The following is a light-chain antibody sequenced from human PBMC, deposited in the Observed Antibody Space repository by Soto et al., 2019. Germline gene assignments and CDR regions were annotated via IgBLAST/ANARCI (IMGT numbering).Light chain of an antibody. Sequence: APRMTQSPSSFSASTGDRVTITCRASQGISSYLAWYQQKPGKAPKLLIYAASTLQSGVPSRFSGSGSGTDFTLTISCLQSEDFATYYCQQYYSYPLTFGGGTKVEIK. V-gene: IGKV1-8*01. J-gene: IGKJ4*01. CDR2: AAS. CDR1: QGISSY. CDR3: QQYYSYPLT.